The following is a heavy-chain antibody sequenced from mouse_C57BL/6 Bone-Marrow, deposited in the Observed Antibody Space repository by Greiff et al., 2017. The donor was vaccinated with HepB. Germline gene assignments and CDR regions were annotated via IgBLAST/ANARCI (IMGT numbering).Heavy chain of an antibody. CDR1: GFTFSSYA. CDR2: ISSGGDYI. V-gene: IGHV5-9-1*02. J-gene: IGHJ1*03. CDR3: TRRDYYGSSLDV. Sequence: EVHLVESGEGLVKPGGSLKLSCAASGFTFSSYAMSWVRQTPEKRLEWVAYISSGGDYIYYADTVKGRFTISRDNARNTLYLQMSSLKSEDTAMYYCTRRDYYGSSLDVWGTGTTVTVSS. D-gene: IGHD1-1*01.